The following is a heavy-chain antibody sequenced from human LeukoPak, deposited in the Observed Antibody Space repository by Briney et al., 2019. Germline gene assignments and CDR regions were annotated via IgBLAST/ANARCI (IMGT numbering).Heavy chain of an antibody. CDR2: IIPIFGTA. Sequence: SVKVSCKASGGTFSSYAISWVRRAPGQGLEWMGGIIPIFGTANYAQKFQGRVTITADESTSTAYMELSSLRSEDTAVYYCARTLIVANTYNWFDPWGQGTLVTVSS. V-gene: IGHV1-69*13. CDR3: ARTLIVANTYNWFDP. D-gene: IGHD2-21*01. J-gene: IGHJ5*02. CDR1: GGTFSSYA.